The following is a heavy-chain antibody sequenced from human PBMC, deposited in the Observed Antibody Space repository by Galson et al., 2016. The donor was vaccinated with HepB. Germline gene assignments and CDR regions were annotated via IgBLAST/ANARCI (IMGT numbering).Heavy chain of an antibody. J-gene: IGHJ4*02. Sequence: SLRLSCAASGFTFSSYGMHWVRQAPGKGLEWVAVISYDGSNKYYADSVKGRFTISRDNSKNTLYLQMNSLRAEDTAVYYCAKIAQTVTGCGYWGQGTLVTVSS. CDR2: ISYDGSNK. CDR3: AKIAQTVTGCGY. V-gene: IGHV3-30*18. CDR1: GFTFSSYG. D-gene: IGHD4-17*01.